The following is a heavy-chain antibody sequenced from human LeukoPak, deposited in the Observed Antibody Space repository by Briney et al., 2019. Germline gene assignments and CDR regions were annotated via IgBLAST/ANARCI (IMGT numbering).Heavy chain of an antibody. CDR2: IKKDGSQK. Sequence: GGSLRLSCVGSGFTFSDKWMSWVRQAPGKGPEWVASIKKDGSQKYYVDSVEGRFTISRDNAQNSLYLQMSSLRVEDTAIYSCARVGWELLNLHFDPWGQGTLVTVSS. D-gene: IGHD1-26*01. V-gene: IGHV3-7*03. CDR3: ARVGWELLNLHFDP. J-gene: IGHJ5*02. CDR1: GFTFSDKW.